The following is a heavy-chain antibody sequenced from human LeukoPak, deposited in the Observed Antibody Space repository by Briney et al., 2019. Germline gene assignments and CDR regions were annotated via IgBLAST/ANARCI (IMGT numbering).Heavy chain of an antibody. CDR1: GFTFDDYG. D-gene: IGHD3-10*01. CDR2: INWNGGST. Sequence: PGGSLRLSCATSGFTFDDYGMSWVRQAPGKGLEWVSGINWNGGSTGYADSVKGRFSISRDNAKNALYLQMNSLRAEDTAVYYCAREPAGVHVAFDIWGQGTMVTVSS. J-gene: IGHJ3*02. CDR3: AREPAGVHVAFDI. V-gene: IGHV3-20*04.